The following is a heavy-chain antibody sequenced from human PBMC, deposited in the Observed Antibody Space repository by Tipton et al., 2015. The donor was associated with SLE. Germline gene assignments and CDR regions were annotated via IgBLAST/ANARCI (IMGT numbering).Heavy chain of an antibody. CDR1: GGSFSGYY. CDR3: ARAPGLDRDYYYYYYMDV. J-gene: IGHJ6*03. V-gene: IGHV4-34*01. CDR2: INHSGGT. D-gene: IGHD3/OR15-3a*01. Sequence: TLSLTCAVYGGSFSGYYWSWIRQPPGKGLERIGEINHSGGTNYNPSLKSRVTISVDTSKNQFSLKLSSVTAADTAVYYCARAPGLDRDYYYYYYMDVWGKGTPVTVSS.